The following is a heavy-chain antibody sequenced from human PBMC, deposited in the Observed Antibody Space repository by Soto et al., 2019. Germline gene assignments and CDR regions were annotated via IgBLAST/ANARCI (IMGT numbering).Heavy chain of an antibody. J-gene: IGHJ6*02. CDR3: AKVDNSSPYYYNGMDV. D-gene: IGHD1-20*01. CDR1: GFTFSSYA. CDR2: ISGSGGST. V-gene: IGHV3-23*01. Sequence: QSGGSLRLSCAASGFTFSSYAMSWVRQAPGKGLEWVSAISGSGGSTYYADSVKGRFTISRDNSKNTLYLQMNSLRAEDTAVYYCAKVDNSSPYYYNGMDVWGQGTTVTAP.